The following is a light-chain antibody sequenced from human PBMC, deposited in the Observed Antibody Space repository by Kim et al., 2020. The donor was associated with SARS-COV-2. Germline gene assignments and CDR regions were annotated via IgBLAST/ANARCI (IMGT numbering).Light chain of an antibody. CDR1: SSDVGGYDY. J-gene: IGLJ1*01. Sequence: PGQSITISCTGSSSDVGGYDYVSWYQQYSGSVPKLLIYDVIKRPSGVSSRFSGSKSGNTASLTISGLQPEDEADYYCLSFTHNTDVFGSGTKVTVL. CDR3: LSFTHNTDV. V-gene: IGLV2-14*03. CDR2: DVI.